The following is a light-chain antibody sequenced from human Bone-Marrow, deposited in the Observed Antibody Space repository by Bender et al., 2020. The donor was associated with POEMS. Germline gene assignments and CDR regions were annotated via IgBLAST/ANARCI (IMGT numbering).Light chain of an antibody. CDR2: KDS. V-gene: IGLV3-25*03. CDR3: QSTDRRGTRV. Sequence: SSELTQPPSVSVSPGQTARITCSGDALADQYAFWYHQKPGQAPVLLIYKDSERPSGIPERFSGSSSGATATLTISGVLAEDEDDYYCQSTDRRGTRVFGGGTKLTVL. CDR1: ALADQY. J-gene: IGLJ3*02.